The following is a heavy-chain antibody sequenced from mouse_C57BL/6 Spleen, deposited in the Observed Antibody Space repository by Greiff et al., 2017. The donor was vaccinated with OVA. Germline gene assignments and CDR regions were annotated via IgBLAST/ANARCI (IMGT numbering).Heavy chain of an antibody. CDR1: GYTFTDYE. J-gene: IGHJ4*01. CDR2: IDPETGGT. V-gene: IGHV1-15*01. Sequence: VQLQQSGAELVRPGASVTLSCKASGYTFTDYEMHWVKQTPVHGLEWIGAIDPETGGTAYNQKFKGKAILTADKSSSTAYMELRSLTSEDSAVYYCTRDSNCPRYYAMDYWGQGTSVTVSS. CDR3: TRDSNCPRYYAMDY. D-gene: IGHD2-5*01.